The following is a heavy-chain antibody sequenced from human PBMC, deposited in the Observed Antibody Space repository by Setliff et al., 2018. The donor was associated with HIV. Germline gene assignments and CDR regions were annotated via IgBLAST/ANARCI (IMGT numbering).Heavy chain of an antibody. V-gene: IGHV4-4*08. J-gene: IGHJ5*02. CDR1: GGSISNYY. D-gene: IGHD4-17*01. Sequence: SETLSLTCTVSGGSISNYYWSWIRQPPGKGLEWIGYIYTSGSTNYNPSLKSRVTISIDTSKNQFSLKLSSVTAADTAVYYCARNVGGLRSAVNWFPPWGQGTLVTVSS. CDR2: IYTSGST. CDR3: ARNVGGLRSAVNWFPP.